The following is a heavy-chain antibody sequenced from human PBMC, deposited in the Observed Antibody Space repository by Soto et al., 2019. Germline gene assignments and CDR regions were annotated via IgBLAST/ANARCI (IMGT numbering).Heavy chain of an antibody. J-gene: IGHJ5*02. CDR1: GGSISSNIYY. D-gene: IGHD2-15*01. Sequence: SETLSLTCTVSGGSISSNIYYLGWIRQPPGKGLEWIGSIYYSGSTYYNPSLKSRVTISVDTSKNQFSLKLSSVTAADTAVYYCARDMVVAARWFDPWGQGTLVTVSS. CDR2: IYYSGST. V-gene: IGHV4-39*02. CDR3: ARDMVVAARWFDP.